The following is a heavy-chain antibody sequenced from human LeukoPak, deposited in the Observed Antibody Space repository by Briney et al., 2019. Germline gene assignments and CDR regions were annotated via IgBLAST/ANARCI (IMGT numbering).Heavy chain of an antibody. V-gene: IGHV1-18*01. CDR1: GYTLSEYG. Sequence: ASVKVSCKAFGYTLSEYGISWVRQAPGQGLEWVGWITTYNGEKIYSQKFQGRVTMTTDTSSGTYYMELRNLRSDDTAIYYCARDCSNGVCYPRDYWGQGTLVIVSS. CDR3: ARDCSNGVCYPRDY. J-gene: IGHJ4*02. D-gene: IGHD2-8*01. CDR2: ITTYNGEK.